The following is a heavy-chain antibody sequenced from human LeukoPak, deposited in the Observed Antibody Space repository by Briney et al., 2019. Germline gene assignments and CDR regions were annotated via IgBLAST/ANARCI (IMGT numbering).Heavy chain of an antibody. J-gene: IGHJ6*03. Sequence: SETLSLTCSVSGDSISMYYWNWIRQSPGKGLEWIGYIDHTGSTNYNPSLNSRVTISRDTSTNHFSLKLSSVTAADTAVYFCARGRVSSSSWQSVYYYYLYMDVWGKGSTVTVSS. CDR1: GDSISMYY. CDR2: IDHTGST. CDR3: ARGRVSSSSWQSVYYYYLYMDV. D-gene: IGHD6-13*01. V-gene: IGHV4-59*01.